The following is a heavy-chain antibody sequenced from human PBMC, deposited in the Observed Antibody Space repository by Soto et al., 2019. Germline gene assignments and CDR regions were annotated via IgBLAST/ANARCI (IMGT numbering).Heavy chain of an antibody. CDR1: GYTLTELS. J-gene: IGHJ4*02. D-gene: IGHD3-22*01. CDR2: FDPEDGET. V-gene: IGHV1-24*01. CDR3: AKAHSSGYYYDFDY. Sequence: AASVKVSCKVSGYTLTELSMHWVRQAPGKGLEWMGGFDPEDGETIYAQKFQGRVTMTEDTSTDTAYMELSSLRSEDTAVYYCAKAHSSGYYYDFDYWGQGTLVTVSS.